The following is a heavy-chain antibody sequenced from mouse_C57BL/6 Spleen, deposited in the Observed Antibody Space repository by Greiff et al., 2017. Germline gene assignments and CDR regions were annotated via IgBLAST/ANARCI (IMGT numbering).Heavy chain of an antibody. D-gene: IGHD2-4*01. CDR1: GFSLTSYG. CDR2: IWRGGST. J-gene: IGHJ3*01. CDR3: AKNLYDYDWFAY. Sequence: VQGVESGPGLVQPSQSLSITCTVSGFSLTSYGVHWVRQSPGKGLEWLGVIWRGGSTDYNAAFMSRLSITKDNSKSQVFFKMNSLQADDTAIYYCAKNLYDYDWFAYWGQGTLVTVSA. V-gene: IGHV2-5*01.